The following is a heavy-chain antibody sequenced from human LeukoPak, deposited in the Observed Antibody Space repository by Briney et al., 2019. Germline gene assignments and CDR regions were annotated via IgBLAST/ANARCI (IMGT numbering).Heavy chain of an antibody. D-gene: IGHD3-22*01. Sequence: ASVKVSCKASGYTFTSYYMHWVRQAPGQGLEWMGIINPSGGSTSYAQKFQGRVTMTRDTSTSTVYMELSSLRSEDTAVYYCARASYYYDSSGYLYYFDYWGQGTLVTVSS. V-gene: IGHV1-46*01. J-gene: IGHJ4*02. CDR3: ARASYYYDSSGYLYYFDY. CDR2: INPSGGST. CDR1: GYTFTSYY.